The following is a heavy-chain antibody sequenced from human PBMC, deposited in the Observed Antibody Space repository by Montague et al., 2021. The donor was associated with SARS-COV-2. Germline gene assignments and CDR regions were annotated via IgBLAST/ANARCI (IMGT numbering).Heavy chain of an antibody. CDR2: ISGSGGST. Sequence: SLRLSCAASGFTFSSYAMNWVRQAPGKGLEWVSAISGSGGSTYYADSVKGRFTISRDNSKNTLYLQMNSLRAEDTAVYYCAKDRRSLLFGELPDFFDFWGQGTLVTVSS. J-gene: IGHJ4*02. CDR1: GFTFSSYA. CDR3: AKDRRSLLFGELPDFFDF. V-gene: IGHV3-23*01. D-gene: IGHD3-10*01.